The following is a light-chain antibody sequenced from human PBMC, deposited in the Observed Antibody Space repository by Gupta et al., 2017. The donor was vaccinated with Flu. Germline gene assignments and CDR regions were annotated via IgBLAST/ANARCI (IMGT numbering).Light chain of an antibody. CDR2: EVS. CDR1: SSDVGGYNY. V-gene: IGLV2-14*01. Sequence: HSALTQPASAPGAPGPSVTIACTATSSDVGGYNYGSWYQQHPGKAPNLMIYEVSSRPSGVPNRFSGSKSGNTASLTISGLQAEDEADYYCSSYTSSSLGVFGTGTKVTVL. J-gene: IGLJ1*01. CDR3: SSYTSSSLGV.